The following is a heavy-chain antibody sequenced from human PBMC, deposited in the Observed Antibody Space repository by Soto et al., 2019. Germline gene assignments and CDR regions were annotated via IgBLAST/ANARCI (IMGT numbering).Heavy chain of an antibody. D-gene: IGHD1-26*01. J-gene: IGHJ4*02. Sequence: EVQLVESGGGLVKPGGSLRLSCAASGFTFSSYSMNWVRQAPGQGLEWVSSISSSSNYIYYADSVKGRFTISRDNAKNSLYLQMNSMRAEDTAVDYCARDLVGATIWGQGTLVTVSS. CDR1: GFTFSSYS. CDR3: ARDLVGATI. CDR2: ISSSSNYI. V-gene: IGHV3-21*06.